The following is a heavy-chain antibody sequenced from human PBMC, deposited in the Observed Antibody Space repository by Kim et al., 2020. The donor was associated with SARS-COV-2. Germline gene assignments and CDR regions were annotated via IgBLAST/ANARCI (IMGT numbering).Heavy chain of an antibody. D-gene: IGHD1-26*01. J-gene: IGHJ6*02. CDR2: ISYDGSNK. CDR3: EAELRTDYYYYYGMDV. Sequence: GGSLRLSFAASGFTFSSYAMHWVRQAPGKGLEWVAVISYDGSNKYYADSVKGRFTISRDNSKNTLYLQMNSLRAEDTAVYYCEAELRTDYYYYYGMDVWGQGTTVTVSS. CDR1: GFTFSSYA. V-gene: IGHV3-30*04.